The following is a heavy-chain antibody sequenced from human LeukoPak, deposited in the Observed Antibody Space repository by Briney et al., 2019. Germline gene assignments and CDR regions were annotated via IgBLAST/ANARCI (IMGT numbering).Heavy chain of an antibody. J-gene: IGHJ4*02. D-gene: IGHD6-13*01. CDR1: GGSINTYY. Sequence: SETLSLTCTVSGGSINTYYWSWIRQPPGKGLEWIGYISYSGSTNYNPSLKSRVTMSVDTSKNQFSLNLSSVTAADTAVYYCVRHSPYSSSSKGVYYFDYWGQGTLVTVSS. CDR2: ISYSGST. V-gene: IGHV4-59*08. CDR3: VRHSPYSSSSKGVYYFDY.